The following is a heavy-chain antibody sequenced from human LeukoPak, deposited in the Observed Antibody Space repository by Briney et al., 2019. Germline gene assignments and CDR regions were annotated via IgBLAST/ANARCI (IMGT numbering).Heavy chain of an antibody. J-gene: IGHJ4*02. V-gene: IGHV5-51*01. CDR3: ARLRWELLQLGPDFDY. Sequence: PGESLKISCKGSGYSFTSYWIGWVRQMPGKGLEWMGIIYPGDSDTRYSPSFQGQVTISADKSISTAYLQWSSLKASDTAMYYCARLRWELLQLGPDFDYWGQGTLVTVSS. D-gene: IGHD1-26*01. CDR1: GYSFTSYW. CDR2: IYPGDSDT.